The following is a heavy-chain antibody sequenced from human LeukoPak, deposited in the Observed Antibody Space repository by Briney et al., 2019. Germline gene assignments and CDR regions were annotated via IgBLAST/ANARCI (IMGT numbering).Heavy chain of an antibody. CDR3: ARDFYGSGTSVY. CDR1: GFTFTYYT. CDR2: ISGSSSDI. D-gene: IGHD3-10*01. Sequence: GGSLRLSCAASGFTFTYYTMNWARQAPGKGLEWVSSISGSSSDIYYADSVKGRFTISRDNAKNSLYLQMNSLRAEDTAVYFCARDFYGSGTSVYWGQGTLLTVSS. V-gene: IGHV3-21*01. J-gene: IGHJ4*02.